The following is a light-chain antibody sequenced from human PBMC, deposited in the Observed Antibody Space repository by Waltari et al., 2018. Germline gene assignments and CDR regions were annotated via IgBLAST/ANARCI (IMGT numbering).Light chain of an antibody. CDR1: SSNIGSNP. CDR3: AAWDDSLNGYV. V-gene: IGLV1-44*01. J-gene: IGLJ1*01. Sequence: QSALPQSPSASGTPGQRVTISCSGSSSNIGSNPVNWYHQPPGTAPKLLIYSTNERPSGVPDRFSVSKSGSSASLAISGLQSEDEADYYCAAWDDSLNGYVFGTGTKVSVL. CDR2: STN.